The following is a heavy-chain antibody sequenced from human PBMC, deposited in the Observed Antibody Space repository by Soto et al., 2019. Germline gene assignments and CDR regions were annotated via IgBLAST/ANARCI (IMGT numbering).Heavy chain of an antibody. CDR2: FDPEDGET. J-gene: IGHJ6*02. Sequence: GASVKVSCKVSGYTLTELSMHWVRQAPGKGLEWMGGFDPEDGETIYAQKFQGRVTMTEDTSTDTAYMELSSLRSEDTAVYYCARKSGYYYGSGSWDYYYYGMDVWGQGTTVTVSS. CDR1: GYTLTELS. D-gene: IGHD3-10*01. CDR3: ARKSGYYYGSGSWDYYYYGMDV. V-gene: IGHV1-24*01.